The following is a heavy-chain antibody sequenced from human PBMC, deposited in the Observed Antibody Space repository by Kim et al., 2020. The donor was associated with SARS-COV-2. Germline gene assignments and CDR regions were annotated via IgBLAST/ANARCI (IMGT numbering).Heavy chain of an antibody. CDR2: ISGYDGET. D-gene: IGHD3-10*01. J-gene: IGHJ3*02. CDR1: GFMINAYG. Sequence: ASVKVSCKASGFMINAYGIDWVRQAPGQGLEWMGWISGYDGETSYGQRFQGRITLSTHTSMATAYMELRSLTSDDTAVYYCARLRVRGASGGLEIWGQGTTVTVSS. CDR3: ARLRVRGASGGLEI. V-gene: IGHV1-18*01.